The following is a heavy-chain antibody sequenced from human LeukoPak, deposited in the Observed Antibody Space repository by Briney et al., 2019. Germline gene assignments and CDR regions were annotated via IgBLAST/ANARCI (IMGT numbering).Heavy chain of an antibody. CDR3: ASLTHSDP. CDR2: VDHTGST. J-gene: IGHJ5*02. Sequence: PSETLSLTCSVSDDSITMYYWTWIRQPPGKGLEWIGYVDHTGSTNFNPSLNGRVSISRDTTNNLFSLRLRSVTAADTAVYYCASLTHSDPWGQGTLVTVSS. V-gene: IGHV4-59*08. CDR1: DDSITMYY.